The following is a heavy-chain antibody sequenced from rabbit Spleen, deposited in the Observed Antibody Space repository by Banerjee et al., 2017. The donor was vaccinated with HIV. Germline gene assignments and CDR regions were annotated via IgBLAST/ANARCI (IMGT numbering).Heavy chain of an antibody. D-gene: IGHD8-1*01. V-gene: IGHV1S45*01. CDR2: TAGGRSTFT. J-gene: IGHJ6*01. CDR1: GFSFSSRDY. CDR3: ARDAGSSFSSYGMDL. Sequence: QEQLEESGGDLVKPEGSLTLTCTASGFSFSSRDYMCWVRQAPGKGLEWIACTAGGRSTFTYYASWAKGRFTISKASSTTVTLQMTSLTAADTATYFCARDAGSSFSSYGMDLWGQDTLVTVS.